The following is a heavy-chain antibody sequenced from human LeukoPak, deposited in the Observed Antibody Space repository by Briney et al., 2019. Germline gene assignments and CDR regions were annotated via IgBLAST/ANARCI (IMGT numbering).Heavy chain of an antibody. J-gene: IGHJ4*02. D-gene: IGHD2-15*01. V-gene: IGHV3-23*01. Sequence: GGSLRLSCSASGFTFRSYAMSWVRQAPGKGLEWVSGISASGGSTDYADSVKGRFTISRDNSKNTLYLQMNSLRAEDTAVYYCAKPCSGGSCYWNYWGQGTLVTVSS. CDR2: ISASGGST. CDR3: AKPCSGGSCYWNY. CDR1: GFTFRSYA.